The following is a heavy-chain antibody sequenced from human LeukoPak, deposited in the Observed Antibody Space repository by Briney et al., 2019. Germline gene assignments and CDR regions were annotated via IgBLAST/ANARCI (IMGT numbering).Heavy chain of an antibody. D-gene: IGHD3-22*01. CDR2: ICYSGST. V-gene: IGHV4-39*01. Sequence: TSETLSLTCTVSGGSISSSSYYWGWIRQPPGKGLEWIGSICYSGSTYYNPSLKSRVTISVATSKNQFSLKLSSVTAADTAVYYCARGTYDSSGYYYVHYFDYWGQGTLVTVSS. J-gene: IGHJ4*02. CDR3: ARGTYDSSGYYYVHYFDY. CDR1: GGSISSSSYY.